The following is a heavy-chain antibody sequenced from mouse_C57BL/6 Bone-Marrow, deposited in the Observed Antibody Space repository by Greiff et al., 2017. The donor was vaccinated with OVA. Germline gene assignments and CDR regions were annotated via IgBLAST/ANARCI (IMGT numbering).Heavy chain of an antibody. CDR2: IDPNSGGT. CDR1: GYTFTSYW. CDR3: ARWGYYYGANYAMDY. D-gene: IGHD1-1*01. Sequence: QVQLQQPGAELVKPGASVKLSCKASGYTFTSYWMHWVKQRPGRGLEWIGRIDPNSGGTKYNEKFKSKATLTVDKPSSTAYMQLSSLTSEDSAVYDCARWGYYYGANYAMDYWGQGTSVTVSS. V-gene: IGHV1-72*01. J-gene: IGHJ4*01.